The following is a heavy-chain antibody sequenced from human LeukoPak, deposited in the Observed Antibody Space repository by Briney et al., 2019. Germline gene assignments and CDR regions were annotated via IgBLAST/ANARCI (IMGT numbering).Heavy chain of an antibody. CDR3: AKDGALDFDY. V-gene: IGHV3-30*18. D-gene: IGHD3-16*01. CDR2: ISYDGSNK. Sequence: GGSLRLSCAASGFTFSSYGMHWVRQAPGKGLEWVAVISYDGSNKYYADSVKGRFTISRDNSKNTLYLQMNSLRAEDTAVYYCAKDGALDFDYWGQGTLVTVSS. CDR1: GFTFSSYG. J-gene: IGHJ4*02.